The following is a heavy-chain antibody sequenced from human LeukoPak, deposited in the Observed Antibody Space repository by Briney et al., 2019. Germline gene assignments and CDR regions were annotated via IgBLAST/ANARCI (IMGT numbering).Heavy chain of an antibody. J-gene: IGHJ4*02. CDR1: GFTFSSYG. CDR3: AKDSSSWYYFDY. V-gene: IGHV3-30*18. Sequence: GGSLRLSCAASGFTFSSYGMHWVRQAPGKGLEWVAVISYDGSNKYYADSVKGRFTISRDNSKNTLYLQMNSLRAEDTAVYYCAKDSSSWYYFDYWGQGTLVTVSS. D-gene: IGHD6-13*01. CDR2: ISYDGSNK.